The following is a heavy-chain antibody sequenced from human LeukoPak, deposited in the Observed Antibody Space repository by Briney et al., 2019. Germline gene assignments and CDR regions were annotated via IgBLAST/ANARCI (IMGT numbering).Heavy chain of an antibody. D-gene: IGHD4-11*01. CDR1: GGSISNYY. Sequence: SETLSLTCTVSGGSISNYYWSWVRQPPEKGLEWIGCVYYIGSTNYNPSLKSRVTISPDTSKNQFSLELSSVTAADTAVYYCARHGGAYSFDYWGQGTLVTVSS. V-gene: IGHV4-59*08. J-gene: IGHJ4*02. CDR2: VYYIGST. CDR3: ARHGGAYSFDY.